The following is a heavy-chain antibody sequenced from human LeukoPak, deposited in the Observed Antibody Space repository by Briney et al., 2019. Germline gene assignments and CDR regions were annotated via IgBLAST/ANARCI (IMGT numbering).Heavy chain of an antibody. V-gene: IGHV3-53*01. CDR3: ARVVDHDYSDYYLDY. J-gene: IGHJ4*02. CDR2: IYSGGST. CDR1: GFTFSSYA. D-gene: IGHD4-11*01. Sequence: TGGSLRLSCAASGFTFSSYAMHWVRQAPGKGLEWVSVIYSGGSTYYADSVKGRFTISRDNSKNTLYLQMNSLRAEDTAVYYCARVVDHDYSDYYLDYWGQGTLVTVSS.